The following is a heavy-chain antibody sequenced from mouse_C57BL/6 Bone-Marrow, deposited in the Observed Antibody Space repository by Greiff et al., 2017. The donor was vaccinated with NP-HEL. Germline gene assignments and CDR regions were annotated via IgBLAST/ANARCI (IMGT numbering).Heavy chain of an antibody. D-gene: IGHD1-1*01. CDR3: ATITTVVD. J-gene: IGHJ2*01. CDR2: ISSGSSTI. Sequence: DVMLVESGGGLVKPGGSLKLSCAASGFTFSDYGMHWVRQAPEKGLEWVAYISSGSSTIYYADTVKGRFTISRDNAENTLFLQMTSLRSEDTAMYYCATITTVVDWGQGTTLTVSS. CDR1: GFTFSDYG. V-gene: IGHV5-17*01.